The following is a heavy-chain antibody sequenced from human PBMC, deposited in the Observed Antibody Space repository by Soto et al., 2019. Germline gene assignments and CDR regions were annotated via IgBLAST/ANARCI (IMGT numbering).Heavy chain of an antibody. CDR3: ARDQLRFLEWLSYGMDV. V-gene: IGHV3-7*03. D-gene: IGHD3-3*01. CDR2: IKQDGSEK. Sequence: PGGSLRLSCAASGFTFSSYWMSWVRQAPGKGLEWVANIKQDGSEKYYVDSVKGRFTISRDNAKNSLYLQMNSLRAEDTAVYYCARDQLRFLEWLSYGMDVWGQGTTVTVSS. CDR1: GFTFSSYW. J-gene: IGHJ6*02.